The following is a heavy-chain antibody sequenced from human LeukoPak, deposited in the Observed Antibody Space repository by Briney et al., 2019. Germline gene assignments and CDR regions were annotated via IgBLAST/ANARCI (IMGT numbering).Heavy chain of an antibody. D-gene: IGHD1-26*01. V-gene: IGHV4-34*01. Sequence: SETLSLTCAVYGGSFSGYYWSWIRQPPGKGLEWIGEINHSGSTNYNPSLKSRVTISVDTSKNRFSLKLSSVTAADTAVYYCARHLRRGAFDYWGQGTLVTVSS. J-gene: IGHJ4*02. CDR1: GGSFSGYY. CDR3: ARHLRRGAFDY. CDR2: INHSGST.